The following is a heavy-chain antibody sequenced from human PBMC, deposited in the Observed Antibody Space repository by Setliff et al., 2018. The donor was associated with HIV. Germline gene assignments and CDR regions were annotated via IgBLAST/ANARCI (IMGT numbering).Heavy chain of an antibody. J-gene: IGHJ3*02. CDR1: GGSISSANYY. Sequence: SETLSLTCTVSGGSISSANYYWSWIRQPPGKGLEWIGYIYYNGNVYYYNPSLKSRVTMSVDTSKNRFSLKLSSVTAFDTAVYYCAKTVVGDSYALPNDAFDIWGQGTMVTVSS. V-gene: IGHV4-30-4*08. CDR2: IYYNGNVY. CDR3: AKTVVGDSYALPNDAFDI. D-gene: IGHD3-16*01.